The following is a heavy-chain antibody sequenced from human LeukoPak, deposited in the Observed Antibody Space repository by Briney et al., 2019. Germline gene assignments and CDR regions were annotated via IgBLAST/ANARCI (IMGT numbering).Heavy chain of an antibody. CDR3: AQRWLQRYYFDY. Sequence: PSETLSLTCAVYGGSFSGYYWSWIRQPPGKGLEWIGGINHSGSTNYNPSLKSRVTISVDTSKNQFSLKLSSVTAADTAVYYCAQRWLQRYYFDYWGQGTLVTVSS. CDR2: INHSGST. V-gene: IGHV4-34*01. J-gene: IGHJ4*02. CDR1: GGSFSGYY. D-gene: IGHD5-24*01.